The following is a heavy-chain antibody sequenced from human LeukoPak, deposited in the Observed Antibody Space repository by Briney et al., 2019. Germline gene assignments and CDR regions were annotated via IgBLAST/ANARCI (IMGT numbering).Heavy chain of an antibody. CDR1: GFTVSSNY. J-gene: IGHJ4*02. CDR3: ARAPYSSGWDDC. CDR2: LYSGGDP. D-gene: IGHD6-19*01. V-gene: IGHV3-53*01. Sequence: GGSLRLSCAASGFTVSSNYMSWARKAPGKGLEWVSVLYSGGDPYYADSVKGRFTISRDNSKKPLYLQMNSLRAEDPALYYWARAPYSSGWDDCCGQGTLVTVSS.